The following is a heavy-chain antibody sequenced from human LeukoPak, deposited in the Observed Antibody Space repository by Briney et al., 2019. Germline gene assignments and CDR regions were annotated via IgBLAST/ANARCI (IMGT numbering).Heavy chain of an antibody. Sequence: SETLSLTCTVSGGSISSSYWSWIRQPPGKGLEWIGCIYNSGSTKYNPSLKSRVTISEDTSKNQFSLKLSSVTAADTAVYYCARASPGAIYYYGMDVWAKGPRSPSP. CDR3: ARASPGAIYYYGMDV. J-gene: IGHJ6*02. D-gene: IGHD3-10*01. CDR2: IYNSGST. V-gene: IGHV4-59*01. CDR1: GGSISSSY.